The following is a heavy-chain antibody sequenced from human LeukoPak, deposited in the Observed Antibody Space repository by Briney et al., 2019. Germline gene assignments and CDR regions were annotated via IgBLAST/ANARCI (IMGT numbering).Heavy chain of an antibody. Sequence: RGSLRLSCAASGVTFSSYSMSWVRQAPGEGLEWVSPISAAGGSTYYTNYVKGRFTNSRDNSQNTLYLQMHSLRAEDTAVYYCASDPPGYGDYDEVGYFQHWGQGTLVTVSS. CDR3: ASDPPGYGDYDEVGYFQH. CDR1: GVTFSSYS. V-gene: IGHV3-23*01. J-gene: IGHJ1*01. CDR2: ISAAGGST. D-gene: IGHD4-17*01.